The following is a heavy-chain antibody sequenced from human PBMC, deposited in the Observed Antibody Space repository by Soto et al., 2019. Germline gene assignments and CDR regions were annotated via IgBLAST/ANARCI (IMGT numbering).Heavy chain of an antibody. CDR3: AKVDQPSVSWELHY. V-gene: IGHV3-23*01. J-gene: IGHJ4*02. D-gene: IGHD1-26*01. CDR1: GFTFSSYA. CDR2: ISGSGGST. Sequence: EVQLLESGGGLVQPGGSLRLSCAASGFTFSSYAMSWVRQAPGKGLEWVSAISGSGGSTYYADSVKGRFTISRDRSKNTLYLQMNSLRAEDTAVYYCAKVDQPSVSWELHYWVQGSLVTVAS.